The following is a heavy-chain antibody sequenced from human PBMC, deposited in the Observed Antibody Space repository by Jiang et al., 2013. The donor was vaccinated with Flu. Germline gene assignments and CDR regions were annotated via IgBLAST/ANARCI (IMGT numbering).Heavy chain of an antibody. Sequence: GPGLVKPSETLSLTCTVSGHPIGSYYWSWIRQTPGKGLEWIGYIYEKVTTKYNPSLRSRVTISVDASKNQFSLKLRSVTAADTAVYYCARDQGNTMSLDPFDVWGQGTMVIVSS. D-gene: IGHD2-2*01. CDR3: ARDQGNTMSLDPFDV. CDR1: GHPIGSYY. CDR2: IYEKVTT. V-gene: IGHV4-59*01. J-gene: IGHJ3*01.